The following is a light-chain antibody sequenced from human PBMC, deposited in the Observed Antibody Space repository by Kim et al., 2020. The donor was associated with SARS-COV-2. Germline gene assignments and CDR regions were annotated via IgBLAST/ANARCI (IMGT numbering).Light chain of an antibody. J-gene: IGLJ3*02. CDR1: NIGSKS. V-gene: IGLV3-21*04. CDR2: YDS. CDR3: QVWDSSSDHWV. Sequence: APGKAARITWGGNNIGSKSVHWYQQKPGQAPVLVIYYDSDRPSGIPERFSGSNSGNTATLTISRVEAGDEAVYYCQVWDSSSDHWVFGGGTQLTVL.